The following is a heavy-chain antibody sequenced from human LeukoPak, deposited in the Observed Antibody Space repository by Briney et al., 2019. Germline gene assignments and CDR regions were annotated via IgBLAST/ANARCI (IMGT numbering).Heavy chain of an antibody. V-gene: IGHV4-39*01. CDR3: ARVGSVEMATITHNWFDP. CDR2: IYYSGST. D-gene: IGHD5-24*01. J-gene: IGHJ5*02. CDR1: GGSISSSSYY. Sequence: SETLSLTCTVSGGSISSSSYYWGWLRQPPGTGLEWIGSIYYSGSTYYNPSLKSRVTISVDTSKNQFSLKLSSVTAADTAVYYCARVGSVEMATITHNWFDPWGQGTLVTVSS.